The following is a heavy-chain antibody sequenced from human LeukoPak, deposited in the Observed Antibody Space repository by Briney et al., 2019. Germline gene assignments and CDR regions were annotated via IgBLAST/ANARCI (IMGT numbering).Heavy chain of an antibody. CDR1: GFTFSSYA. D-gene: IGHD2-2*01. CDR3: AKDGDKARSRNFDY. CDR2: ISASGGST. J-gene: IGHJ4*02. V-gene: IGHV3-23*01. Sequence: PGGSLRLSCAASGFTFSSYAMNWVRQAPGKGLEWVSVISASGGSTYYADSVKGRFTISRDNSKNTLFLQMSSLRAEDTAVYYCAKDGDKARSRNFDYWGQGTLVTVSS.